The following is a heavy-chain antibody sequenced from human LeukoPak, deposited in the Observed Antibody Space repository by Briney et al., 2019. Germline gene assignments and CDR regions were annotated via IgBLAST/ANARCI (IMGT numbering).Heavy chain of an antibody. CDR2: INSNDGST. D-gene: IGHD6-13*01. J-gene: IGHJ4*02. CDR1: GYTFINYW. Sequence: GASVKVSCKASGYTFINYWIQWVRQAPGQGLEWVSIINSNDGSTTYTQKFQGRVTMTRDTSTNTAYTDLSGLTSEDTAVYYCARAPRNSSTMLDYWGQGTLVTVSP. V-gene: IGHV1-46*01. CDR3: ARAPRNSSTMLDY.